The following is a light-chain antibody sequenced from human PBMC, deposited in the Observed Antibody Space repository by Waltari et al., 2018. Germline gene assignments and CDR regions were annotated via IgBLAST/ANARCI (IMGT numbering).Light chain of an antibody. CDR1: QSVSNH. J-gene: IGKJ1*01. CDR3: QHYNNWPPGTT. Sequence: IVMTQSPASLPVSPGERATLSCRASQSVSNHLAWYQQKPGQAPRPLILGGSTRATGVPARFSGSGSGTEFTLTISSLQSEDFAVYYCQHYNNWPPGTTFGQGTKVEIK. V-gene: IGKV3-15*01. CDR2: GGS.